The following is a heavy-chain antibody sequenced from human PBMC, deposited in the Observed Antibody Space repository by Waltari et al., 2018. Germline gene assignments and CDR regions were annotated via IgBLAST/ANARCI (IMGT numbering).Heavy chain of an antibody. Sequence: EVFLQQFGGGLVQPGGSLKLSCVVSGANIDSNYLNWLRQAPGKRLEWISVIFADGTTHDSDSVRGRFVISRDKSENTLYLQMNIVRPDDSSVYYCSRGGHPNSWGQGTLVTVSS. CDR1: GANIDSNY. D-gene: IGHD2-15*01. J-gene: IGHJ1*01. CDR2: IFADGTT. CDR3: SRGGHPNS. V-gene: IGHV3-66*02.